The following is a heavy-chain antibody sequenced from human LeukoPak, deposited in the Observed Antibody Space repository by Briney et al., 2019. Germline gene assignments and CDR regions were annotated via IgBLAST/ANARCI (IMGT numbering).Heavy chain of an antibody. CDR2: ISGSGGST. Sequence: GGSPRLSCAASGFTFSSYAMSWVRQAPGKGLEWVSAISGSGGSTYYADSVKGRFTISRDNSKNTLYLQMNSPRAEDTAVYYCAKSMYYDIYYGMDVWGQGTTVTVSS. J-gene: IGHJ6*02. D-gene: IGHD3-9*01. V-gene: IGHV3-23*01. CDR1: GFTFSSYA. CDR3: AKSMYYDIYYGMDV.